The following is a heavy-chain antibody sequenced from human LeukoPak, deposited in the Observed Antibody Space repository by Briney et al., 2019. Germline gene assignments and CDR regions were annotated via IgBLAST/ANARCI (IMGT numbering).Heavy chain of an antibody. J-gene: IGHJ4*02. D-gene: IGHD5-12*01. CDR2: ISYDGSNK. CDR1: GLTISSYA. CDR3: ARDADIVATTLRHAGFDY. Sequence: GGSQRLSCAASGLTISSYAMHWVRQAPGKGLEWVAVISYDGSNKYYADSVKGRFTISRDNSKNTLYLQMNSLRAEDTAVYYCARDADIVATTLRHAGFDYWGQGTLVTVSS. V-gene: IGHV3-30*01.